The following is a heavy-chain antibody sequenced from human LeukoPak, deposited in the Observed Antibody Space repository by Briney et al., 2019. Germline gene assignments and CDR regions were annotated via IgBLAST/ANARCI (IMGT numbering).Heavy chain of an antibody. CDR1: GGSISSYY. J-gene: IGHJ5*02. CDR2: IYTSGST. V-gene: IGHV4-4*07. CDR3: ARSFLPRYYYYDSRFDP. D-gene: IGHD3-22*01. Sequence: KPSETLSLTCTVSGGSISSYYWSWIRQPAGKGLEWIGRIYTSGSTNYNPSLKSRVTMSVDTSKNQFSLKLSSVTAADTAVYYCARSFLPRYYYYDSRFDPWGQGTLVTVSS.